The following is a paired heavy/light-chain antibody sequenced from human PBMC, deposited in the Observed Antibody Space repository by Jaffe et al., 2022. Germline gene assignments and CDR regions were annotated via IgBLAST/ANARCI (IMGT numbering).Light chain of an antibody. CDR3: SSYTSSSTWV. CDR1: SSDVGGYNY. V-gene: IGLV2-14*01. J-gene: IGLJ3*02. Sequence: QSALTQPASVSGSPGQSITISCTGTSSDVGGYNYVSWYQQHPGKAPKLMIYEVSNRPSGVSNRFSGSKSGNTASLTISGLQAEDEADYYCSSYTSSSTWVFGGGTKLTVL. CDR2: EVS.
Heavy chain of an antibody. CDR1: GGSISSGSYY. V-gene: IGHV4-61*02. CDR3: ARETYYYDSSGYMAPYYYYYYYMDV. CDR2: IYTSGST. J-gene: IGHJ6*03. Sequence: QVQLQESGPGLVKPSQTLSLTCTVSGGSISSGSYYWSWIRQPAGKGLEWIGRIYTSGSTNYNPSLKSRVTISVDTSKNQFSLKLSSVTAADTAVYYCARETYYYDSSGYMAPYYYYYYYMDVWGKGTTVTVSS. D-gene: IGHD3-22*01.